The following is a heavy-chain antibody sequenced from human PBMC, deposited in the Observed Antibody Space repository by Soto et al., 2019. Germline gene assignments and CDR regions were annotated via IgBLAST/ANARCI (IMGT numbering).Heavy chain of an antibody. CDR1: GFTFSSYA. V-gene: IGHV3-30*04. Sequence: HPGGSLRLSCAASGFTFSSYAMHWVRQTPGKGLEWVAVISYDGSNKYYADSVKGRFTISRDNSKNTLYLQMNSLRAEDTAVYYCAMIVDTAMAPDYWGQGTLVTVSS. J-gene: IGHJ4*02. D-gene: IGHD5-18*01. CDR2: ISYDGSNK. CDR3: AMIVDTAMAPDY.